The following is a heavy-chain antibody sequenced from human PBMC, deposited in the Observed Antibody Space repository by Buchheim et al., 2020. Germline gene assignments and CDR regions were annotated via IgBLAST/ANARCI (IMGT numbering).Heavy chain of an antibody. D-gene: IGHD6-13*01. CDR3: AKKLAAAQYFQH. V-gene: IGHV3-23*01. CDR1: GFTFSSYA. CDR2: ISGSGGSS. J-gene: IGHJ1*01. Sequence: EVQLLESGGGLVQPGGSLRLSCSASGFTFSSYAMSWVRQAPGKGREWVSAISGSGGSSYYAASVKGRFTISRDNSKNKLYLPKDSLRAEDTAVYYCAKKLAAAQYFQHWGQGTL.